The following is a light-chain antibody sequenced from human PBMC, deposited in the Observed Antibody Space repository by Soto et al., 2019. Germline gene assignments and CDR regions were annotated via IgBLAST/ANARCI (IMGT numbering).Light chain of an antibody. V-gene: IGLV1-44*01. Sequence: QLVLTQPPSASGTPGQRVTISCSGSSSNIGSNTVNWYQQLPGTAPKLLIYSNHQRPSGVPGRFSGSRSGTSASLAISGLQSEDEADYYCAAWDDSLNGVLFGGGTKVTVL. J-gene: IGLJ2*01. CDR1: SSNIGSNT. CDR2: SNH. CDR3: AAWDDSLNGVL.